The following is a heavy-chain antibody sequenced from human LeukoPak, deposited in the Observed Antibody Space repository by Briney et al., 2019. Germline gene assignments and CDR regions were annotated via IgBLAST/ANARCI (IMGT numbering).Heavy chain of an antibody. CDR3: ARGFTHSSGYYMLLY. CDR1: GYTLTGYY. J-gene: IGHJ4*02. CDR2: INPNSVGT. V-gene: IGHV1-2*02. D-gene: IGHD3-22*01. Sequence: ASVKVSCKASGYTLTGYYMHWGRQAPGQRLEWVGGINPNSVGTNYAQKFQSRVTMTRDTSISTAYMELSRLRSDDAAVYYCARGFTHSSGYYMLLYWGKGTLITVSS.